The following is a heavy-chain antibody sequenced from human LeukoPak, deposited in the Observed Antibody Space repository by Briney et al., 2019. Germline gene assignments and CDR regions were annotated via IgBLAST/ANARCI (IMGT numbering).Heavy chain of an antibody. D-gene: IGHD6-25*01. J-gene: IGHJ4*02. V-gene: IGHV3-30*09. CDR3: ASGPSPGLDSVSGLSY. CDR2: ISYDGTKK. CDR1: GFTFSTYA. Sequence: HPGGSLRLSCAASGFTFSTYAMHWVRQAPGKGLEWVAFISYDGTKKYYADSVKGRFAISRDNSKNTLYLQMNSQRTEDTALYYCASGPSPGLDSVSGLSYWGQGALVTVSS.